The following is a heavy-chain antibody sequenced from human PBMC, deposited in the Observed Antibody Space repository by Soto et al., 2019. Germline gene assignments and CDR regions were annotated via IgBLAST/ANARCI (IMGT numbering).Heavy chain of an antibody. Sequence: DVQLVESGGGLVEPGGSLRLSCAASGFSFSSSDMTWVRQAPGRGLEYVAYINYSGLYMFYAEPAKGRFTISRDNAKNLVYLWMNGLRAEDTAVYWCARKSNSDISGYEDFDHWGQGTLVTVSS. D-gene: IGHD3-22*01. CDR3: ARKSNSDISGYEDFDH. V-gene: IGHV3-21*06. CDR1: GFSFSSSD. CDR2: INYSGLYM. J-gene: IGHJ4*02.